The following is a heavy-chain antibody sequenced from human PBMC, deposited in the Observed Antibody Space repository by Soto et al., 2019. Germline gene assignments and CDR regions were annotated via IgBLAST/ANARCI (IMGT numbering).Heavy chain of an antibody. V-gene: IGHV1-24*01. CDR3: ATTFSIALPLWWSTGGRWFDP. Sequence: ASVKVSCKVSGYTLTELSMHWVRQAPGKGLEWMGGFDPEDGETIYAQKFQGRVTMTEDTSTDTAYMELSSLRSEDTAVYYCATTFSIALPLWWSTGGRWFDPWGQGTLVTVSS. CDR1: GYTLTELS. J-gene: IGHJ5*02. D-gene: IGHD5-18*01. CDR2: FDPEDGET.